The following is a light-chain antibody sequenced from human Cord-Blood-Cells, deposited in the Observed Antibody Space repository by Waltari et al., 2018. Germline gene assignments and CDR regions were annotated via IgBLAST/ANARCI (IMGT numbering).Light chain of an antibody. CDR2: KAS. CDR1: QSISSW. Sequence: DIQMTQSPSTLSASVGDRVTITCRASQSISSWLACYQQKPRKAPKLLIYKASSLESRVPSRFSGSASGTEFPLTISSMQPDDFATYYCQQYNSWTFGQGTKVEIK. CDR3: QQYNSWT. V-gene: IGKV1-5*03. J-gene: IGKJ1*01.